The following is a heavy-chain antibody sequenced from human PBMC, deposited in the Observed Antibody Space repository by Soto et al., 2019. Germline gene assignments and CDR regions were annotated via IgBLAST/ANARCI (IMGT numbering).Heavy chain of an antibody. Sequence: GESLKISCKGSGYTFTNYWIGWVRQLPGKGLEWMGIIFPGDSDTRYSPSFQGHVTFTVDKSISTAYLQWSSLKASDTAVYYCANHISNSRYYSNAIDVWGQGTKVTVSS. J-gene: IGHJ6*02. D-gene: IGHD4-4*01. CDR3: ANHISNSRYYSNAIDV. CDR1: GYTFTNYW. CDR2: IFPGDSDT. V-gene: IGHV5-51*01.